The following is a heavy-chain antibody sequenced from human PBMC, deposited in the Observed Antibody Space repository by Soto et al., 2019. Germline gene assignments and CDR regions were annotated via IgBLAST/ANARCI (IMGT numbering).Heavy chain of an antibody. CDR1: GFTFSNYC. CDR2: IGEFGTPT. Sequence: GGSLRLSCAASGFTFSNYCMNWVRQAPGKGLEWVSVIGEFGTPTYYADSVRGRFTISRDNSKNTVYLQMHSLRAEDTAVYYCARARTYYDSSGQTQRTFEYWGQGIRVTVSS. CDR3: ARARTYYDSSGQTQRTFEY. D-gene: IGHD3-22*01. J-gene: IGHJ4*02. V-gene: IGHV3-23*01.